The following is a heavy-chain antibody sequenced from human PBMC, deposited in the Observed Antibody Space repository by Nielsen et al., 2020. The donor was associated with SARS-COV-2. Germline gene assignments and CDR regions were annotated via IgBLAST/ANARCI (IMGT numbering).Heavy chain of an antibody. J-gene: IGHJ6*02. V-gene: IGHV3-23*01. D-gene: IGHD1-7*01. Sequence: GESLKISCAASGFTFSSYAMSWVRQAPGKGLEWVSAISGSGGSTYYADSVKGRFTISRDNSKNTLYLQMNSLRAEDTAVYYCAKDRRIGGTTIYYYYYGMDVWGQGTTVTVSS. CDR1: GFTFSSYA. CDR3: AKDRRIGGTTIYYYYYGMDV. CDR2: ISGSGGST.